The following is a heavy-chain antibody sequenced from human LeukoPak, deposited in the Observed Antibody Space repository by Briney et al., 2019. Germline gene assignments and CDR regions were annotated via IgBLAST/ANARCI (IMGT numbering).Heavy chain of an antibody. V-gene: IGHV4-61*02. J-gene: IGHJ5*02. CDR1: GGSISSGSYY. Sequence: SETLSLTCTVSGGSISSGSYYWSWIRQPAGKGLEWIGRIYTSGSTNYNPSLGSRVTISVDTSKNQFSLKLSSVTAADTAVYYCAREFDPWGQGTLVTVSS. CDR2: IYTSGST. CDR3: AREFDP.